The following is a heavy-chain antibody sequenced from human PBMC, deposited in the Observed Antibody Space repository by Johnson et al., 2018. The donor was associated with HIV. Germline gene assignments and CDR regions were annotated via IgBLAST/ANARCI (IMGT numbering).Heavy chain of an antibody. CDR1: GFTFSSYG. D-gene: IGHD3-16*01. CDR2: ISYDGSNK. J-gene: IGHJ3*01. Sequence: QVQVVESGGGVVQPGRSLRLSCAASGFTFSSYGMHWVRQAPGKGLEWVAAISYDGSNKSYADSVKGRFTISRDNSENTLYLQMNSLRAEDTAVYFCAKDRTSWGFDAFDLWGQGTMVTVSS. CDR3: AKDRTSWGFDAFDL. V-gene: IGHV3-30*19.